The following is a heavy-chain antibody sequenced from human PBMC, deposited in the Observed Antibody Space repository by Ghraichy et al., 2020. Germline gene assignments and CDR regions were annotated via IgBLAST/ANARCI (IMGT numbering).Heavy chain of an antibody. D-gene: IGHD1-26*01. J-gene: IGHJ4*02. Sequence: LSLTCAASGFTFSSYSMNWVRQAPGKGLEWVSSISSSSSYIYYADSVKGRFTISRDNAKNSLYLQMNSLRAEDTAVYYCARVRQVGAAHLRYYFDYWGQGTLVTVSS. V-gene: IGHV3-21*01. CDR1: GFTFSSYS. CDR2: ISSSSSYI. CDR3: ARVRQVGAAHLRYYFDY.